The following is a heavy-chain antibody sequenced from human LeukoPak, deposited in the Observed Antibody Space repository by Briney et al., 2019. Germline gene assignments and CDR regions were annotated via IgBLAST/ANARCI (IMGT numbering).Heavy chain of an antibody. V-gene: IGHV3-20*04. J-gene: IGHJ6*03. CDR3: ARGGGSIRHSYYYYVDV. D-gene: IGHD2-15*01. CDR1: GVTFNDYG. Sequence: GGSLRLSCAASGVTFNDYGMSWVRQAPGQGPEWGSGITWNGGTTDYAASVKGRFTISRDNAKNSLYLRMNSLRDEDTALYYCARGGGSIRHSYYYYVDVWGKGTTVTVSS. CDR2: ITWNGGTT.